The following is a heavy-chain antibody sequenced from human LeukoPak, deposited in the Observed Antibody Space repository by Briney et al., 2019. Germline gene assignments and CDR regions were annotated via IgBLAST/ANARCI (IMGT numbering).Heavy chain of an antibody. J-gene: IGHJ3*02. V-gene: IGHV4-30-2*01. Sequence: SETLSLTCTVSGGSISSGGYYWSWIRQPPGKGLEWIGYIYHSGSTYYNPSLKSRVTISVDRSKNQFSLKLSSVTAADTAVYYCARDSSLGPIWGQGTMVTVSS. CDR1: GGSISSGGYY. CDR3: ARDSSLGPI. CDR2: IYHSGST.